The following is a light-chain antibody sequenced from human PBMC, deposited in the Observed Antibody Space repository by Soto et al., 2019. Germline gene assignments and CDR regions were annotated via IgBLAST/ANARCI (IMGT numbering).Light chain of an antibody. J-gene: IGKJ5*01. CDR2: GAS. CDR1: QSVSSN. CDR3: QQRSNWPPIT. V-gene: IGKV3-15*01. Sequence: IVMTQSPDTLSVSPGERATLSCRASQSVSSNLAWYQQRPGQAPRLLIYGASTRASGIPTRFVGSGSGTAFTLTISSLQSEDFAVYYCQQRSNWPPITFGQGTRLEIK.